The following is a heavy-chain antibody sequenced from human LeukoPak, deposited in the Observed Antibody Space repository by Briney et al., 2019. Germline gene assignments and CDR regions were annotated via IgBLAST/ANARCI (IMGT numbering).Heavy chain of an antibody. CDR3: ARHSIAGYYYYLDV. D-gene: IGHD2/OR15-2a*01. V-gene: IGHV4-39*01. CDR2: GYHTGAT. J-gene: IGHJ6*03. Sequence: SETLSLTCTVSGGSINNHYWGWIRQPPGKGLEWIGSGYHTGATYYNPSLESRVIISVDTSKNQISLKVTSVTAADTAVYHCARHSIAGYYYYLDVWGKGTTVTVSS. CDR1: GGSINNHY.